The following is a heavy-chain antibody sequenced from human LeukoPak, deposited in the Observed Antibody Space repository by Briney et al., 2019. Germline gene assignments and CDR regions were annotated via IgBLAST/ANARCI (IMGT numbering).Heavy chain of an antibody. D-gene: IGHD6-13*01. V-gene: IGHV3-9*01. CDR2: ISWNSGSI. J-gene: IGHJ4*02. Sequence: HPGGSLGLSCAASGFTLDDYAMHWVRQAPGKGLEWVSGISWNSGSIGYADSVKGRFTISRDNAKNSLYLQMNSLRAEDTALYYCARDRGSSSWYELDYFDYWGQGNLVTVSS. CDR3: ARDRGSSSWYELDYFDY. CDR1: GFTLDDYA.